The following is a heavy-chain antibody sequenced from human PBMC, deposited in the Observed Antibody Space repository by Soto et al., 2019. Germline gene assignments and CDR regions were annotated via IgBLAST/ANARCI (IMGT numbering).Heavy chain of an antibody. V-gene: IGHV3-23*01. CDR2: ISSNGANT. J-gene: IGHJ4*01. CDR1: GFTFDSPYSHG. D-gene: IGHD2-8*01. CDR3: VSWVSAHFDY. Sequence: LRLSCAASGFTFDSPYSHGMSWVRQSPGKGPEWVSTISSNGANTHYAESVKGRFTISKDAYRNTVHLHMNSLRAEDTATYFCVSWVSAHFDYWGHGTPVTVSS.